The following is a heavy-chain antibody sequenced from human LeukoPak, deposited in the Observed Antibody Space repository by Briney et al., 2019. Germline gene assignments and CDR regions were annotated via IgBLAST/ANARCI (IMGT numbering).Heavy chain of an antibody. D-gene: IGHD3-22*01. CDR1: GGSVSSYY. Sequence: PSETLSLTCTVSGGSVSSYYWSWIRQPPGKGLEWIGTIYNRGSTFYNPSLESRVTISVDTSKNQFSLRLTSVTAADTAVYHCARVGYDRSGYYLRPFDYWGQGTLVTVSS. V-gene: IGHV4-4*08. CDR2: IYNRGST. J-gene: IGHJ4*02. CDR3: ARVGYDRSGYYLRPFDY.